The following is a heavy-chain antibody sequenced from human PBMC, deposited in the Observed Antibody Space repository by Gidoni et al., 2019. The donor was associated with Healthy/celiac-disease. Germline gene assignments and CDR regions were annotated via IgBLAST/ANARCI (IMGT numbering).Heavy chain of an antibody. CDR1: GFTFDDYA. V-gene: IGHV3-9*01. CDR2: ISWNSGSI. CDR3: AKVDPAWELSADAFDI. D-gene: IGHD1-26*01. Sequence: EVQLVESGGGLVQPGRSLRLSCAASGFTFDDYAMHWVRQAPGKGLEWVSGISWNSGSIGYADSVKGRFTISRDNAKNSLYLQMNSLRAEDTALYYCAKVDPAWELSADAFDIWGQGTMVTVSS. J-gene: IGHJ3*02.